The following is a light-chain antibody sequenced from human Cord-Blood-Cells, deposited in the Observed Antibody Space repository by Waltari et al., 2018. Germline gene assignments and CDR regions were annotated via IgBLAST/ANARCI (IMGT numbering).Light chain of an antibody. CDR2: EVS. Sequence: SALTPPASVSGSPAPPFTISCTGASSYVGGDNYFSWYQQHPGKAPQLMIYEVSNRPSGVSNRFSGSKSGNTASLTISGLQAEDEADYYCSSYTSSSTLYVFGTGTKVTVL. CDR3: SSYTSSSTLYV. CDR1: SSYVGGDNY. V-gene: IGLV2-14*01. J-gene: IGLJ1*01.